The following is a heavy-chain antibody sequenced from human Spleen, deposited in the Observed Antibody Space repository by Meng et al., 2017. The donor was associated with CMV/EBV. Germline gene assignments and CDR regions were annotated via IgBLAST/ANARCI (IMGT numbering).Heavy chain of an antibody. CDR2: TYYRSKWYN. V-gene: IGHV6-1*01. Sequence: SQTLSLTCAISGDSVSDSMAAWNWIRQSPSRGLEWLGRTYYRSKWYNDYAVSVKSRITINPDTSKNQFSLQLNSVTPEDTAVYYCARRRGQGLVGAFDIWGQGTMVTVSS. D-gene: IGHD2-21*01. J-gene: IGHJ3*02. CDR3: ARRRGQGLVGAFDI. CDR1: GDSVSDSMAA.